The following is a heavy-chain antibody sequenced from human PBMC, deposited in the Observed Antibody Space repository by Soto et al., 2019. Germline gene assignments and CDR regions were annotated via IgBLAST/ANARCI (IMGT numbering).Heavy chain of an antibody. D-gene: IGHD2-2*01. CDR2: IIPIFGTA. J-gene: IGHJ6*02. CDR1: GGTFSSYA. V-gene: IGHV1-69*06. CDR3: ARDHCSSTSCYPPYYYYGMDV. Sequence: ASVKVSCKASGGTFSSYAISWVRRAPGQGLEWMGGIIPIFGTANYAQKFQGRVTITADKSTSTAYMELSSLRSEDTAVYYCARDHCSSTSCYPPYYYYGMDVWGQGTTVTV.